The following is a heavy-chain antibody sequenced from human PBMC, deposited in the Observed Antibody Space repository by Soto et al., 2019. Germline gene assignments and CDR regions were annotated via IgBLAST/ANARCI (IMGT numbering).Heavy chain of an antibody. CDR2: VVVGSDNT. V-gene: IGHV1-58*01. Sequence: SVKVSCKTSGFTFSKSSVQWMRQARGQRLEWIGWVVVGSDNTRYAQNFQDRVTITRDMSTSTSYMELSSLTSEDTAVYFCAAKIEASADFNPGGQETPVPVSS. CDR1: GFTFSKSS. CDR3: AAKIEASADFNP. J-gene: IGHJ5*02.